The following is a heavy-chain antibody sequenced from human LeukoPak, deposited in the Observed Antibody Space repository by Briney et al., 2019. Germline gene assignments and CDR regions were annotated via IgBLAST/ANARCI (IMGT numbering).Heavy chain of an antibody. CDR1: GFTFGDYA. J-gene: IGHJ4*02. Sequence: KTGGSLRLSCTAYGFTFGDYAMSWVRQAPGKGLEWVGRIKSKTDGGTTDYAAPVKGRFTISRDDSKNTLYLQMNSLKTEDTAVYYCTTEPYGDYLPYYWGQGTLVTVYS. CDR3: TTEPYGDYLPYY. CDR2: IKSKTDGGTT. V-gene: IGHV3-15*01. D-gene: IGHD4-17*01.